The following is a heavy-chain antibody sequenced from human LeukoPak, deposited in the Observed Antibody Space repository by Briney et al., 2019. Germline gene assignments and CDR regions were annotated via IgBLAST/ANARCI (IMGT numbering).Heavy chain of an antibody. CDR2: ISTYNGNT. Sequence: ASVKVSCKASGYTFTSYGISWVRQAPGQGLEWMGWISTYNGNTNYAQKLKGRVTMTTDTSTSTAYMELRSLRSDDTAVYYCAREGLYYYASGNWFDPWGQGTLVTVSS. CDR1: GYTFTSYG. V-gene: IGHV1-18*01. D-gene: IGHD3-10*01. J-gene: IGHJ5*02. CDR3: AREGLYYYASGNWFDP.